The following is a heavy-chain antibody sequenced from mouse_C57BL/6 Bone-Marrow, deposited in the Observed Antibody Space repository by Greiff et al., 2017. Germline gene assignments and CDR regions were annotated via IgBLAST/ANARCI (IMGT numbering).Heavy chain of an antibody. D-gene: IGHD1-1*01. CDR3: TRDGVTTVVARYFDV. J-gene: IGHJ1*03. V-gene: IGHV5-9-1*02. CDR2: ISSGGDYI. CDR1: GFTFSSYA. Sequence: EVKVVESGEGLVKPGGSLKLSCAASGFTFSSYAMSWVRQTPEKRLEWVAYISSGGDYIYYADTVKGRFTISRDNARNTLYLQMSSLKSEDTAMYYCTRDGVTTVVARYFDVWGTGTTVTVSS.